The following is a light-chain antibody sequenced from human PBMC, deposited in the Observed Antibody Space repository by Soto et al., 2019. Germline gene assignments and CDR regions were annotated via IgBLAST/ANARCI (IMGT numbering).Light chain of an antibody. CDR3: QHSYIQTLR. J-gene: IGKJ5*01. CDR1: QSISFY. CDR2: AAS. Sequence: INQSPASVFVALINTGAITFRASQSISFYLNWYQQKPGNAPKVLIYAASNLQTGVPSRFSGSGSGTDSTLTINRLQPEDFATYSCQHSYIQTLRFAQGTLLEIK. V-gene: IGKV1-39*01.